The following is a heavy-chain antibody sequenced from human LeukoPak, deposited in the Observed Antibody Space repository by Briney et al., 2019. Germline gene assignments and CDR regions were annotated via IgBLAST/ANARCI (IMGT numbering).Heavy chain of an antibody. V-gene: IGHV3-66*01. Sequence: PGGSLRLSCAASGFTFNSYAMNWVRQAPGKGLEWVSVIYSGGSTYYADSVKGRFTISRDNSKNTLYLQMNSLRAEDTAVYYCARDTGFDYWGQGTLVTVSS. CDR1: GFTFNSYA. CDR3: ARDTGFDY. D-gene: IGHD4-17*01. CDR2: IYSGGST. J-gene: IGHJ4*02.